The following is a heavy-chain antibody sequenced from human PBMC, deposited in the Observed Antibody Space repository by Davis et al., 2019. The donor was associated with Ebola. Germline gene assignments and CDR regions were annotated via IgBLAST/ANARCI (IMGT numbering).Heavy chain of an antibody. CDR3: ARILAHFYGMDV. CDR2: IYYRGTT. J-gene: IGHJ6*04. CDR1: GGSVSSGSYY. Sequence: MPSETLSLTCTVSGGSVSSGSYYCSWVRQPPGKGLEWIGFIYYRGTTNYNLSLKSRVTMSVDTSKNQCSLNMSSVTAADTAVYYCARILAHFYGMDVWGKGTTVTVSS. V-gene: IGHV4-61*01.